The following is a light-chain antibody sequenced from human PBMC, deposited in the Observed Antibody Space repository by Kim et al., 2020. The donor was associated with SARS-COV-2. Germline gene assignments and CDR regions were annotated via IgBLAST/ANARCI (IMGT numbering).Light chain of an antibody. CDR3: QQYDSSPPFS. CDR2: GAS. J-gene: IGKJ3*01. V-gene: IGKV3-20*01. CDR1: QSVSSSY. Sequence: EIVLTQSPATLSLSPGERATLSCRASQSVSSSYLACYQTKPGQAPRLLIYGASSRATGIPDWFSGSGSGTDFTPIISRLAPEDFAVYYCQQYDSSPPFSFGPGTKVDIK.